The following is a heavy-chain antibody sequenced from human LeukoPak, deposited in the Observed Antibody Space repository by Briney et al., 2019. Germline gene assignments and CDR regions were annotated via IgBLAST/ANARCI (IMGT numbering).Heavy chain of an antibody. CDR3: ARGRQDVTMIVVVMTAVSYYLDV. J-gene: IGHJ6*03. V-gene: IGHV4-34*01. Sequence: PSETLSLTCAVYGAPFSGYYWTWVRQTPEKGLEWIGEMNPSGSTNYNPSLKSRVTISVETSKNQFSLELSSVTAADTAVYYCARGRQDVTMIVVVMTAVSYYLDVWGKGTTVTVS. CDR2: MNPSGST. D-gene: IGHD3-22*01. CDR1: GAPFSGYY.